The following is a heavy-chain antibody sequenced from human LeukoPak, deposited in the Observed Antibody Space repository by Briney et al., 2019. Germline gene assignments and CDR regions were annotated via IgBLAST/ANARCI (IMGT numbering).Heavy chain of an antibody. CDR2: ISGDGGSR. CDR3: AEGADPLTWRMMTVAGTRFDF. CDR1: GFTFDDYA. Sequence: GGSLRLSCAVSGFTFDDYAMHWVRQAPGKGLEWVSLISGDGGSRYYAGSVKGRFTVSRDNSKNSLYLQMNRLRTEDTAFYYCAEGADPLTWRMMTVAGTRFDFWGQGTLVTVSS. D-gene: IGHD6-19*01. V-gene: IGHV3-43*02. J-gene: IGHJ4*02.